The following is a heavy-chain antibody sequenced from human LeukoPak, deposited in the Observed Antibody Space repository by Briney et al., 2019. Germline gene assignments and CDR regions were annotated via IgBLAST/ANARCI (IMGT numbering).Heavy chain of an antibody. J-gene: IGHJ3*02. CDR2: INPNSGGT. CDR1: GGTFSSYA. CDR3: ASRSPDDAFDI. V-gene: IGHV1-2*02. Sequence: ASVKVSCKASGGTFSSYAISWVRQAPGQGLEWMGWINPNSGGTNYAQKFQGRVTMTRDMSTSTVYMELSSLRSEDTAVYYCASRSPDDAFDIWGQGTMVTVSS.